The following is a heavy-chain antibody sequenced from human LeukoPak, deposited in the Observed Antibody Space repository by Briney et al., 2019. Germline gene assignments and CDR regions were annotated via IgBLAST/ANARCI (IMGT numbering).Heavy chain of an antibody. Sequence: SETLSLTCTVSGYSISSGYYWGWIRQPPGKGLEWIGSIYHSGSTYYNPSLKSRVTISVDTSKNQFSLKLSSVTAADTAVYYCAREDRGTLGYWGQGTLVTVSS. V-gene: IGHV4-38-2*02. J-gene: IGHJ4*02. CDR1: GYSISSGYY. CDR3: AREDRGTLGY. CDR2: IYHSGST. D-gene: IGHD1-26*01.